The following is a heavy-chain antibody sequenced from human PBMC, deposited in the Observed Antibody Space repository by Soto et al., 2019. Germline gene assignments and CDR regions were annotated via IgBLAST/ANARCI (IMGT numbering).Heavy chain of an antibody. Sequence: GGSLRLSCAASGFTFSSYGMHWVRQAPGKGLEWVAVISYDGSNKYYADSVKGRFTISRDNSKNTLYLQMNSLRAEDTAVYYCARGGFWSGYYYGMDVWGQGTTVTVSS. CDR2: ISYDGSNK. CDR3: ARGGFWSGYYYGMDV. CDR1: GFTFSSYG. V-gene: IGHV3-30*03. D-gene: IGHD3-3*01. J-gene: IGHJ6*02.